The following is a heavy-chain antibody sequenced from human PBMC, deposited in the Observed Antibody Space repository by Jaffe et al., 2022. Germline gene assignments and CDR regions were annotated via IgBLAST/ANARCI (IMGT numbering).Heavy chain of an antibody. D-gene: IGHD6-19*01. CDR2: IYPGDSDT. J-gene: IGHJ4*02. Sequence: EVQLVQSGAEVKKPGESLKISCKGSGYSFTSYWIGWVRQMPGKGLEWMGIIYPGDSDTRYSPSFQGQVTISADKSISTAYLQWSSLKASDTAMYYCARASTYSIAVAGTIDYWGQGTLVTVSS. CDR1: GYSFTSYW. CDR3: ARASTYSIAVAGTIDY. V-gene: IGHV5-51*03.